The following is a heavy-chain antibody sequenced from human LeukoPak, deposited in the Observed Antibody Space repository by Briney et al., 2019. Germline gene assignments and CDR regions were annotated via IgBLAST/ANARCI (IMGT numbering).Heavy chain of an antibody. Sequence: PGGSLRLSCAASGFTFSSYEMNWVRQAPGKGLEWVSYISSSGSTIYYADSVKGRFTISRDNAKNSLYLQMNSLRAEDTAVYHCARGSGSGNWFDPWGQGTLVTVSS. CDR3: ARGSGSGNWFDP. J-gene: IGHJ5*02. D-gene: IGHD3-10*01. CDR2: ISSSGSTI. V-gene: IGHV3-48*03. CDR1: GFTFSSYE.